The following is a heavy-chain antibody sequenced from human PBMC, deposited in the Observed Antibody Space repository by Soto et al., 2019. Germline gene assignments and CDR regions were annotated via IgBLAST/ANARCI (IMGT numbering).Heavy chain of an antibody. V-gene: IGHV4-61*05. CDR1: GGSISSSSYY. CDR3: ARGPPEAYPQKSYYFDY. CDR2: IYYSGST. Sequence: PSETLSLTCTVSGGSISSSSYYWGWIRQPPGKGLEWIGYIYYSGSTYSNPSLKSRVTISIDTSKNQFSLKLSSVTAADTAVYYCARGPPEAYPQKSYYFDYWGQGTLVTVSS. J-gene: IGHJ4*02.